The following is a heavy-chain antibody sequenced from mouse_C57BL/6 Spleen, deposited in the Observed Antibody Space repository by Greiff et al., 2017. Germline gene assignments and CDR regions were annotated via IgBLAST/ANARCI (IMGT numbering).Heavy chain of an antibody. CDR1: GYTFTDYY. Sequence: QVQLKQSGAELVRPGASVKLSCKASGYTFTDYYINWVKQRPGQGLEWIARIYPGSGNTYYNEKFKGKATLTAEKSSSTAYMQLSSLTSEDSAVYFCARDWLAYWGQGTLVTVSA. V-gene: IGHV1-76*01. CDR3: ARDWLAY. J-gene: IGHJ3*01. CDR2: IYPGSGNT.